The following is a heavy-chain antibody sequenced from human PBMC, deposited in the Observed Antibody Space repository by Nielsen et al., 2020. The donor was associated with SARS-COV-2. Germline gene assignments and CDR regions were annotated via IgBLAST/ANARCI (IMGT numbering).Heavy chain of an antibody. CDR1: YW. CDR3: ARPGPSFDY. J-gene: IGHJ4*02. Sequence: YWSWIRQHPGKGLEWMGIIYPGDSDTRYSPSFQGQVTISADKSISTAYLQWSSLKASDTAMYYCARPGPSFDYWGQGTLVTVSS. CDR2: IYPGDSDT. V-gene: IGHV5-51*01.